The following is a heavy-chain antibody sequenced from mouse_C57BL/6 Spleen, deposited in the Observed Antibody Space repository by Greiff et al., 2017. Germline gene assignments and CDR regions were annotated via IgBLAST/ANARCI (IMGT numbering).Heavy chain of an antibody. J-gene: IGHJ1*03. D-gene: IGHD1-1*01. V-gene: IGHV1-72*01. CDR2: IDPNSGGT. CDR1: GYTFTSYW. Sequence: QVQLKQPGAELVKPGASVKLSCKASGYTFTSYWMHWVKQRPGRGLEWIGRIDPNSGGTKYNEKFKSKATLTVGKPSSTAYMQLSSLTSEDSAVYYCASSDYYGSSYEYFDVWGTGTTVTVSS. CDR3: ASSDYYGSSYEYFDV.